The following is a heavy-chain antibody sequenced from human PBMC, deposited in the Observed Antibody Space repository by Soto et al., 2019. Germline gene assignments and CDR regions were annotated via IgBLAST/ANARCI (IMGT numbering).Heavy chain of an antibody. Sequence: PSETLSLTCTVSGGSISSYYWIRIRQPPGKGLEWIGYIYYSGSTNYNPSLKSRVTISVDTSKNQFSLKLSSVTAADTAVYYCARGPVKSESSSWSTATYFDYWGQGTLVTVSS. CDR1: GGSISSYY. CDR3: ARGPVKSESSSWSTATYFDY. CDR2: IYYSGST. J-gene: IGHJ4*02. V-gene: IGHV4-59*12. D-gene: IGHD6-13*01.